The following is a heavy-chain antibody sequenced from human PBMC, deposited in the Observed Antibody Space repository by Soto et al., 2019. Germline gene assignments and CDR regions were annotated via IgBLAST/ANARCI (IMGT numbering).Heavy chain of an antibody. J-gene: IGHJ4*02. CDR1: GYTFTSYG. CDR3: ARDRTTFGGVIVTNEAFFHY. Sequence: ASVKVSCKASGYTFTSYGISWVRQAPGQGLEWMGWISAYNGNTNYAQKLQGRVTMTTDTSTSTAYMELRSLRSDDTAVYYCARDRTTFGGVIVTNEAFFHYWGQGTLVTVSS. CDR2: ISAYNGNT. D-gene: IGHD3-16*02. V-gene: IGHV1-18*01.